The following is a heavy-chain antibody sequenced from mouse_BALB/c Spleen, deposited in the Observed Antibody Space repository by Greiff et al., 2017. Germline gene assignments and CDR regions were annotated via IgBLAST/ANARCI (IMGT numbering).Heavy chain of an antibody. Sequence: EVKLMESGGGLVQPGGSRKLSCAASGFTFSSFGMHWVRQAPEKGLEWVAYISSGSSTIYYADTVKGRFTISRDNPKNTLFLQMTSLRSEDTAMYYCARGSYYGSKDYWGQGTTLTVSS. V-gene: IGHV5-17*02. CDR2: ISSGSSTI. D-gene: IGHD1-1*01. CDR1: GFTFSSFG. CDR3: ARGSYYGSKDY. J-gene: IGHJ2*01.